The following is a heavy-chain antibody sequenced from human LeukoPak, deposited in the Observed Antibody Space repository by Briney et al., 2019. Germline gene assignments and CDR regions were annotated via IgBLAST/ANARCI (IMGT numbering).Heavy chain of an antibody. CDR1: GFTFSGYA. CDR2: INENDGGT. CDR3: AKQFVDI. J-gene: IGHJ5*02. Sequence: PGGSLRLSCAASGFTFSGYAMNWVRQAPGKGLERISSINENDGGTFYSDSVKGRFTVSRDNSKNTLYLQMNSLRAEDTAVYYCAKQFVDIWGQGTLVIVSS. D-gene: IGHD3-10*01. V-gene: IGHV3-23*01.